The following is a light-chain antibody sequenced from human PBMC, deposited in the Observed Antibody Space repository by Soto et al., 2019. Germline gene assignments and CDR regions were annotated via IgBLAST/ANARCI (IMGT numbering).Light chain of an antibody. CDR2: EVS. Sequence: QSVLTQPPSASGSPGQSVTISCTGTSSDVGGYNYVSWYQQHPGKAPKVMIYEVSKRPSGVPDRFSGSKSGNTASLIVSGLQAEDEADYYCSSYAGSNIVLFGGGTKVTVL. CDR1: SSDVGGYNY. J-gene: IGLJ2*01. CDR3: SSYAGSNIVL. V-gene: IGLV2-8*01.